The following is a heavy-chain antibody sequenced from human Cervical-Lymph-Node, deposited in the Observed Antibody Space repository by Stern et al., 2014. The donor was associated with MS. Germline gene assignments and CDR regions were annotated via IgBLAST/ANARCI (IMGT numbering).Heavy chain of an antibody. CDR2: VSYDGTQR. D-gene: IGHD3-10*01. V-gene: IGHV3-30-3*01. CDR1: GFTFSSYA. J-gene: IGHJ4*02. CDR3: ARGGRGVGLEY. Sequence: VQLVESGGGVVQPGRSLSLSCVASGFTFSSYAMHWVRQAPGQGLEWVAFVSYDGTQRTSTDAVNARFTISRDNSKNTLYLHMNSLRDEDTAVYFCARGGRGVGLEYWGQGALVTVSS.